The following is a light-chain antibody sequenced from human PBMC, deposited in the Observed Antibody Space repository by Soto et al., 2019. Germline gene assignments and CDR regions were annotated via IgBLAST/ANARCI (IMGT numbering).Light chain of an antibody. CDR3: RQYGDSPGA. V-gene: IGKV3-20*01. CDR2: TVS. Sequence: ENGLTQSPGTLSLSPGERATLSCRASQSVGRSSLAWYQQRRGQAPRLLIDTVSSRATGIPDRFTGSGSGTDFTLTINGLEPEDFAMYYCRQYGDSPGAFGPGTKVEIK. J-gene: IGKJ3*01. CDR1: QSVGRSS.